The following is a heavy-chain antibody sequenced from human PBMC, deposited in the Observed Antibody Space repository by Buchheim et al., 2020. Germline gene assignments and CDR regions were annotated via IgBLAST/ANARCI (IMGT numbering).Heavy chain of an antibody. V-gene: IGHV3-48*03. J-gene: IGHJ4*02. CDR1: SGFTFSSYE. Sequence: EVQLVESGGGLVQPGGSLRLSCAASSGFTFSSYEMNWVRQAPGKGLEWVSYISTSGSTIYYADSVRGRFTVSRDNARNSLYLQMNSLRAEGTAVYYCVRVNSAWPYYFDYWGQGTL. D-gene: IGHD6-19*01. CDR2: ISTSGSTI. CDR3: VRVNSAWPYYFDY.